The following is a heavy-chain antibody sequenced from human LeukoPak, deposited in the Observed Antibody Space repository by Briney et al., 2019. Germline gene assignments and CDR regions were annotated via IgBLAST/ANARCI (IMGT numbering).Heavy chain of an antibody. V-gene: IGHV1-2*02. CDR3: ARLAYCGGDCPFDY. Sequence: GASVKVSCKASGYTFTGYYMHWVRQAPGQGLEWMGWINPNSGGTNYAQKFQGRVTMTRDTSISTAYMELSRLRSDDTAVYYCARLAYCGGDCPFDYWGQGTLVTVSS. CDR2: INPNSGGT. J-gene: IGHJ4*02. CDR1: GYTFTGYY. D-gene: IGHD2-21*02.